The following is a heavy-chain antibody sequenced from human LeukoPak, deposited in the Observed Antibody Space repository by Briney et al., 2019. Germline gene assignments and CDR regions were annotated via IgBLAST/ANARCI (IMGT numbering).Heavy chain of an antibody. V-gene: IGHV1-2*04. CDR1: GYTFTGYY. CDR3: ARAYSSSWGTDY. Sequence: ASVKVSCKASGYTFTGYYMHWVRQAPGQGLEWMGWINPNSGGTNYAQKFQGWVTMTRDTSISTAYMELSRLRSDDTAVYYCARAYSSSWGTDYWGQETLVTVSS. J-gene: IGHJ4*02. D-gene: IGHD6-13*01. CDR2: INPNSGGT.